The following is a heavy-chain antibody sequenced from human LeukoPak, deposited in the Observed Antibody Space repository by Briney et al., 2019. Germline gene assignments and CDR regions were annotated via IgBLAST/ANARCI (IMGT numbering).Heavy chain of an antibody. CDR2: IKQDGSAK. CDR3: ARCPYDSTGYYSVPSHLDY. CDR1: GFTFSSYW. V-gene: IGHV3-7*01. J-gene: IGHJ4*02. D-gene: IGHD3-22*01. Sequence: GGALRLSCAASGFTFSSYWMTWVRQAPGKGLEWVANIKQDGSAKYYVDSLRGRFSISRDNVKNSLFLQMNSLSDDDTAVYYCARCPYDSTGYYSVPSHLDYWGQGTLVTVSS.